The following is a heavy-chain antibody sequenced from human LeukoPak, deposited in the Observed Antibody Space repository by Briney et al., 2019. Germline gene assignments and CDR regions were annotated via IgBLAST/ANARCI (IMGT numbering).Heavy chain of an antibody. CDR1: GFSFGDSV. V-gene: IGHV3-23*01. J-gene: IGHJ4*02. Sequence: GGSLRLACAASGFSFGDSVMSWVRQAPGKGLEWVSSITAITTTTYYADSVKGRFTISRDNSKNTLYLQMNSLRAEDTAVYYCAKIRVAGPFDYWGQGTLVTVSS. D-gene: IGHD6-19*01. CDR2: ITAITTTT. CDR3: AKIRVAGPFDY.